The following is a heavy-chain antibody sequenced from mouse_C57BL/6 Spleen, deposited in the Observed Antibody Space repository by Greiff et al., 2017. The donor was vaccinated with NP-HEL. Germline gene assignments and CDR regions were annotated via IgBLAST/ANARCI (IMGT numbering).Heavy chain of an antibody. CDR2: IDPSDSET. J-gene: IGHJ2*01. D-gene: IGHD4-1*01. CDR1: GYTFTSYW. CDR3: ARGTGTGNFDY. V-gene: IGHV1-52*01. Sequence: QVQLKQPGAELVRPGSSVKLSCKASGYTFTSYWMHWVKQRPIQGLEWIGSIDPSDSETHYNQKFKDKATLTVDKSSSTAYMQLSSLTSEDSAVYYCARGTGTGNFDYWGQGTTLTVSS.